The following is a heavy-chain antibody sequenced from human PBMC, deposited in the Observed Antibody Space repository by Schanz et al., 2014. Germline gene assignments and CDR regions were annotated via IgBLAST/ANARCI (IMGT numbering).Heavy chain of an antibody. CDR1: GGTFSTYP. D-gene: IGHD3-10*01. CDR3: ARGGSMVQEINFAY. CDR2: MNPNSGNP. Sequence: QVQLVQSGAEVKKPGSSMKVSCKASGGTFSTYPINWLRQAPGQGLEWLGWMNPNSGNPGFAQKFRGRVTMTRDTSTSTFYMELSSLRSEDTAVYYCARGGSMVQEINFAYWGQGSLVTVSS. V-gene: IGHV1-8*02. J-gene: IGHJ4*02.